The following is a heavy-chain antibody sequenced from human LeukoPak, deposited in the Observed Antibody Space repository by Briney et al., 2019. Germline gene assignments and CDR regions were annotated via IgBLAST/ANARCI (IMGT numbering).Heavy chain of an antibody. CDR2: ISSDASIT. V-gene: IGHV3-74*01. CDR3: ARDRNAAKTLDY. Sequence: PGGSLRLSCAASGLTFSTYWMHWVRQDPGKGLVWVSRISSDASITSYADPVKGRFTISRDNAKNTLYLQMNSLRAEDTAVYYCARDRNAAKTLDYWGQGTLVTVSS. CDR1: GLTFSTYW. D-gene: IGHD6-25*01. J-gene: IGHJ4*02.